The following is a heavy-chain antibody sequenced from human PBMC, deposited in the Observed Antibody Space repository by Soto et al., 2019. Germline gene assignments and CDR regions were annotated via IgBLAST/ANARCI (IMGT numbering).Heavy chain of an antibody. CDR2: IYHNGRA. CDR1: GASIKSDTW. Sequence: PSETLSLTCDVSGASIKSDTWWSWVRQSPGKGLEWIGEIYHNGRAFDNPSLKGRVTISIDKSNNQFYLILTSVTAADPAVYYFAKADSALVAKGFDLWGQGTLVTVSS. V-gene: IGHV4-4*02. J-gene: IGHJ4*02. D-gene: IGHD2-8*02. CDR3: AKADSALVAKGFDL.